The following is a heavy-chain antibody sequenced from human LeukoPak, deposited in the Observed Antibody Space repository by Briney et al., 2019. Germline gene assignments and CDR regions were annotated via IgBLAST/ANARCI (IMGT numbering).Heavy chain of an antibody. CDR3: ARTIVVIPAVRITNDY. Sequence: ASVKVSCKASGYTFTSYDINWVRQATGQGLEWMGWMNPNSGNTGYAQKFQGRVTMTRNTSISTAYMELSSLRSEDTAAYYCARTIVVIPAVRITNDYWGQGTLVTVSS. CDR2: MNPNSGNT. J-gene: IGHJ4*02. D-gene: IGHD2-2*01. V-gene: IGHV1-8*01. CDR1: GYTFTSYD.